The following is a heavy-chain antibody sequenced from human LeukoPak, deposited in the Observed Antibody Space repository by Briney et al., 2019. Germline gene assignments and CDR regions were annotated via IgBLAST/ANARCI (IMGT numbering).Heavy chain of an antibody. CDR3: ARDSVDIVVVPAAFSY. CDR1: GFTFSSYS. CDR2: ISSSSSYI. J-gene: IGHJ4*02. Sequence: GGSLRLSCAASGFTFSSYSMNWVRQAPGKGLEWVSSISSSSSYIYYADSVKGRFTISRDNAKNSLYLQMNSLRAEDTAVYYCARDSVDIVVVPAAFSYWGQETLVTVSS. D-gene: IGHD2-2*03. V-gene: IGHV3-21*01.